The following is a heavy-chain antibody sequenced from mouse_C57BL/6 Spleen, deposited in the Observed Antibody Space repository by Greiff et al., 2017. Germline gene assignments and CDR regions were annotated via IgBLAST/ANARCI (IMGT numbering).Heavy chain of an antibody. J-gene: IGHJ3*01. CDR1: GFTFSDYG. D-gene: IGHD2-4*01. Sequence: EVQLVESGGGLVKPGGSLKLSCAASGFTFSDYGMHWVRQAPEKGLEWVAYISSGSSTIYYADTVKGRFTISGDNAKNTLFLQMTSLRSEDTAMYYCARGDYEGFAYWGQGTLVTVSA. CDR2: ISSGSSTI. CDR3: ARGDYEGFAY. V-gene: IGHV5-17*01.